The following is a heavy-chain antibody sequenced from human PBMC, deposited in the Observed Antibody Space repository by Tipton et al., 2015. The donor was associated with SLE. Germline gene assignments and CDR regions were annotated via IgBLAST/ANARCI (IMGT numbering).Heavy chain of an antibody. V-gene: IGHV5-51*01. Sequence: QSGAEVKKPGESLKISCKGSGYSFTNYWIGWVRQMPGKGLEWMGIIYPGDSDTRYSPSFQGQVTISADKSISTAYLQWSSLKASDTAMYYCARQLGYYDSSGYWWFDPWGQGTLVTVSS. CDR3: ARQLGYYDSSGYWWFDP. D-gene: IGHD3-22*01. CDR1: GYSFTNYW. CDR2: IYPGDSDT. J-gene: IGHJ5*02.